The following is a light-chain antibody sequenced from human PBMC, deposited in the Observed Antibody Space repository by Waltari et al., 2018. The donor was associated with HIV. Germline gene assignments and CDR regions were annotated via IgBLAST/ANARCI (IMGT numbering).Light chain of an antibody. J-gene: IGKJ4*01. CDR1: QSVRSAS. V-gene: IGKV3-20*01. Sequence: EIVLTQSPGTLSLSPGERATLSCRASQSVRSASLAWYQQKPGQAPRLRSHGASSRAPGIPDRFSGSGAVTDFILTISRLEPEDCAVYYCQQYAASPLTFGGGTKVEIK. CDR3: QQYAASPLT. CDR2: GAS.